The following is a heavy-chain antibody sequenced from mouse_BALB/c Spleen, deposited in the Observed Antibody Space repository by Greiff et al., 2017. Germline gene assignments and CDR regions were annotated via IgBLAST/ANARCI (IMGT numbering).Heavy chain of an antibody. Sequence: VQLQQSGAELVKPGASVKLSCTASGFNIKDTYMHWVKQRPEQGLEWIGRIDPVNGNTKYDPKFQGKATITADTSSNTAYLQLSSLTSEDTAVYYCASDYDGYYGDYWGQGTTLTVSS. CDR2: IDPVNGNT. CDR1: GFNIKDTY. D-gene: IGHD2-3*01. J-gene: IGHJ2*01. CDR3: ASDYDGYYGDY. V-gene: IGHV14-3*02.